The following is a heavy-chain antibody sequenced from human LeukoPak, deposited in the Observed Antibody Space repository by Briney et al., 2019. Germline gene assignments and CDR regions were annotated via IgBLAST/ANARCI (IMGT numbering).Heavy chain of an antibody. D-gene: IGHD1-26*01. J-gene: IGHJ4*02. CDR1: GFTFSSYE. CDR2: ITTSGTST. CDR3: VVHSATSCY. Sequence: GGSLRLSCAPSGFTFSSYEMNCVRQAPGKGREWNSYITTSGTSTYYADSVKGRFNISRDNGKTALSLQMNSLRAEDTAVYYCVVHSATSCYWGQGTLVTVSS. V-gene: IGHV3-48*03.